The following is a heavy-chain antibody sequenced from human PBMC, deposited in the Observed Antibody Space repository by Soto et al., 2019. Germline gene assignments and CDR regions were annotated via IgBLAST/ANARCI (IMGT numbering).Heavy chain of an antibody. CDR2: INSDGTTT. V-gene: IGHV3-74*01. CDR3: ARGGSGIAARPMDY. CDR1: GFTFSSYW. D-gene: IGHD6-6*01. Sequence: AGGSLRLSCAASGFTFSSYWMHWVRQAPGKGLVWVSRINSDGTTTNYADSVKGRFTISKDNAKNTLYLQMNSLRAEGTAVYYCARGGSGIAARPMDYWGRGTLVTVSS. J-gene: IGHJ4*02.